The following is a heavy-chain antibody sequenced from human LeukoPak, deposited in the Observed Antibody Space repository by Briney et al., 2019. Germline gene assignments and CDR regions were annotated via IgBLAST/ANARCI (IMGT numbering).Heavy chain of an antibody. Sequence: PSETLSLTCAVYGGSFSGYYWSWIRQPPGKGLEWIGEINHSGSTNYNPSLKSRVTISVDTSKNQFSLKLSSVTAADTAVYYCARGPRSGYYYRPYYFDYWGQGTLVTVSS. CDR1: GGSFSGYY. CDR2: INHSGST. V-gene: IGHV4-34*01. J-gene: IGHJ4*02. D-gene: IGHD3-22*01. CDR3: ARGPRSGYYYRPYYFDY.